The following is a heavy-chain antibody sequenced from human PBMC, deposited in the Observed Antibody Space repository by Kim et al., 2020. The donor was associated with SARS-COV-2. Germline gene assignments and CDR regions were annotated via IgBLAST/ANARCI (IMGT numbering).Heavy chain of an antibody. CDR3: VRGVDRAKTGID. D-gene: IGHD5-18*01. V-gene: IGHV4-34*01. CDR1: GGSFSGYY. Sequence: SETLSLTCGVYGGSFSGYYCSWIRQPPGKGLEWIGEIHPGGSTNYNPSLKSRVTMSLDTSNNQFSLKLSSVTAADTAVYYCVRGVDRAKTGIDWGQGTLVTVSS. CDR2: IHPGGST. J-gene: IGHJ4*02.